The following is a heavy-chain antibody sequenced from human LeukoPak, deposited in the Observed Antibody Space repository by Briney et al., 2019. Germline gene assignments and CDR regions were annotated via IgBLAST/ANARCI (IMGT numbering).Heavy chain of an antibody. CDR1: GFTFDGHA. J-gene: IGHJ4*02. CDR3: AKDLSPGQE. CDR2: LTGSGGST. V-gene: IGHV3-23*01. Sequence: GGSMRLSCAASGFTFDGHAMHWVRQAPGKGLEWVAALTGSGGSTYYADSVKGRFTISRDNSQNTVYLQMNRLRADDTAMYYCAKDLSPGQEWSQGTLVTVSS. D-gene: IGHD2/OR15-2a*01.